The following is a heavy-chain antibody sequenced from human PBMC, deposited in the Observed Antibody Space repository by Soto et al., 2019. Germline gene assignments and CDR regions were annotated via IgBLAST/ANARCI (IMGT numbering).Heavy chain of an antibody. CDR2: IIPIFGTA. D-gene: IGHD4-17*01. J-gene: IGHJ3*02. Sequence: QVQLVQSGAEVKKPGYSVKVSCKASGGTFSSYAISWVRQGPGQGLEWMGGIIPIFGTANYAQKFQGRVTITADESTSTAYMELSSLRSEDTAVYYCARGRNYGGFHAFDIWGQGTMVPVSS. CDR1: GGTFSSYA. CDR3: ARGRNYGGFHAFDI. V-gene: IGHV1-69*01.